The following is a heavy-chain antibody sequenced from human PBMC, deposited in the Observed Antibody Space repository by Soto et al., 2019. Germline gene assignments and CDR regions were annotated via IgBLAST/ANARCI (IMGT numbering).Heavy chain of an antibody. V-gene: IGHV3-30*18. D-gene: IGHD3-10*01. CDR3: AKDRGLGEYRFDS. CDR2: LSYDGHNE. CDR1: GVAFSTYG. J-gene: IGHJ4*02. Sequence: QVQLVESGGAVVQPGTSLRLSCAASGVAFSTYGVHWVRQAPGKGLEWVAILSYDGHNEYYTDSVKGRFTISRDTSRNTLYRQRDRLRADDTAMYYCAKDRGLGEYRFDSWDQGTLVTVSS.